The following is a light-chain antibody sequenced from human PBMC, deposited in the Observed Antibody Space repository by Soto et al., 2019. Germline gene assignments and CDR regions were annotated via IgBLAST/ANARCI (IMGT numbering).Light chain of an antibody. CDR2: QNN. CDR3: GTWDSNLSNGV. CDR1: SSNIGNGY. Sequence: QSVLTQPPSVSAAPGQKVIISCSGSSSNIGNGYVSWYQQLPGTAPKLLIYQNNKRPSGIPDRFSGSKSGTSATLGITGLQTGDEDDYYCGTWDSNLSNGVFGGGTKVTVL. V-gene: IGLV1-51*02. J-gene: IGLJ3*02.